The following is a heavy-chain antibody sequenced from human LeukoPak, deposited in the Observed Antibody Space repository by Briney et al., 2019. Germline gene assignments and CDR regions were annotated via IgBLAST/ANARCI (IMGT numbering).Heavy chain of an antibody. CDR2: VYHSGTT. CDR1: GYSISSGYY. D-gene: IGHD3-10*01. Sequence: PETLSLTCAVSGYSISSGYYWGWIRQPPGRGLEWIGSVYHSGTTHYNPSLKSRVTISEDTSRNQFSLKLSSVTAADTAVYYCARGWYYYGSGSYYYYYYGMDVWGQGTTVTVSS. J-gene: IGHJ6*02. CDR3: ARGWYYYGSGSYYYYYYGMDV. V-gene: IGHV4-38-2*01.